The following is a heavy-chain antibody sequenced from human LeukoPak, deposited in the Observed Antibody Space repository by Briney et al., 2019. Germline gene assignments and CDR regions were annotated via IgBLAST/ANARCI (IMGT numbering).Heavy chain of an antibody. CDR3: APPVQLWFY. CDR1: GFTFSSYE. CDR2: ISSSGSTI. Sequence: GGSLRLSCAASGFTFSSYEMNWVRQAPGKGPEWVSYISSSGSTIYYADSVKGRFTISRDNAKNSLYLQMNSLRAEDTAVYYCAPPVQLWFYWGQGTLVTVSS. J-gene: IGHJ4*02. V-gene: IGHV3-48*03. D-gene: IGHD5-18*01.